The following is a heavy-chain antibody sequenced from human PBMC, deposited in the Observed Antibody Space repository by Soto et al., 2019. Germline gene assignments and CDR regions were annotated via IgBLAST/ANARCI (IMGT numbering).Heavy chain of an antibody. CDR1: GFTFGDYA. CDR3: TRDSGCGGDCYENYFDY. D-gene: IGHD2-21*02. Sequence: GGSLRLSCTASGFTFGDYAMSWFRQAPGKGLEWVGFIRSKSSGGTTGYAASVKGRFTISRDDSKSIAYLQMNSLKTEDTAAYYCTRDSGCGGDCYENYFDYWGQGTLVTVSS. J-gene: IGHJ4*02. V-gene: IGHV3-49*03. CDR2: IRSKSSGGTT.